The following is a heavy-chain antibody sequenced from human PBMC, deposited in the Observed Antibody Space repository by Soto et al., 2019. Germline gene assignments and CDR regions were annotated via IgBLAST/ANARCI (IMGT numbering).Heavy chain of an antibody. Sequence: QAQLVQSGAEVKKPGSSVKVSCKASGGTFSNYAISWVRQAPGQGLEWMGGIIPLFRTPDYSQKFQGRVTITAGDSTSTAHMELSSLRSEDTAVYYCARDKARLQLGGNYYYAMDVWGQGTTVTVSS. V-gene: IGHV1-69*12. CDR3: ARDKARLQLGGNYYYAMDV. D-gene: IGHD5-12*01. CDR1: GGTFSNYA. CDR2: IIPLFRTP. J-gene: IGHJ6*02.